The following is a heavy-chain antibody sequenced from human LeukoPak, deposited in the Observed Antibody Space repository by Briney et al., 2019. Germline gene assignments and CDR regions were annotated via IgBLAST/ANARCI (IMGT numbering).Heavy chain of an antibody. CDR2: IYHSGST. J-gene: IGHJ3*02. Sequence: SGTLSLTCAVSGGSISSSNWWSWVRQPPGKGLEWIGEIYHSGSTNYNPSLKSRVTISVDKSKNQFSLKLSSVTAADTAVYYCARDVDTGMVMGGGGAFDIWGQGTMVTVSS. CDR3: ARDVDTGMVMGGGGAFDI. CDR1: GGSISSSNW. V-gene: IGHV4-4*02. D-gene: IGHD5-18*01.